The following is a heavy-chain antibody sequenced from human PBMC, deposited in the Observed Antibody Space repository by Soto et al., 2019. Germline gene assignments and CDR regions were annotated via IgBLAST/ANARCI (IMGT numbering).Heavy chain of an antibody. Sequence: SETLSLTCTVSGGSITSNADYWGWIRQPPGKGLEWIGSIYFSGSTYYNPSLKSRVTISVDTSKNQFSLRLTSVTAADTAVYFCASLPDPWGQGTLVT. CDR2: IYFSGST. CDR1: GGSITSNADY. J-gene: IGHJ5*02. CDR3: ASLPDP. V-gene: IGHV4-39*01.